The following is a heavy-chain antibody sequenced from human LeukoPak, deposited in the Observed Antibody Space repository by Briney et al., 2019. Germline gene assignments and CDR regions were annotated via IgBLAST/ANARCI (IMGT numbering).Heavy chain of an antibody. CDR1: GFTFSSYA. V-gene: IGHV3-30*04. Sequence: GGSLRLSCAASGFTFSSYAMHWVRQAPGKGLEWVAIISYDGSNKYYADSVKARLTISRDNSKNTLYLQMSSLRAADTAVYFCARSSPTMVSDAFDIWGQGTLVTVSS. CDR2: ISYDGSNK. D-gene: IGHD3-10*01. CDR3: ARSSPTMVSDAFDI. J-gene: IGHJ3*02.